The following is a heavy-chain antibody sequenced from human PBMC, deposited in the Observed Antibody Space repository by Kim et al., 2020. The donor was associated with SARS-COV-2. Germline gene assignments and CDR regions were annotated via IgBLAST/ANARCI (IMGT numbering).Heavy chain of an antibody. CDR3: ARGLRGSYRSPPGY. D-gene: IGHD1-26*01. Sequence: VDSLKGRFTVSRDNAKNSLYLQMNSLSAEDTAVYYCARGLRGSYRSPPGYWCQGTLVTVSS. V-gene: IGHV3-7*04. J-gene: IGHJ4*02.